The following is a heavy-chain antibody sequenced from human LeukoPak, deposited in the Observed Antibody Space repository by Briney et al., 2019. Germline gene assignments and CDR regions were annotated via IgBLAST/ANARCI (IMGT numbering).Heavy chain of an antibody. CDR2: IIPIFGTA. J-gene: IGHJ4*02. D-gene: IGHD3-3*01. Sequence: SVKVSCKASGGTFSSYAISWVRQAPGQGLEWMGGIIPIFGTANYAQKFQGRVTITADESTGTAYMELSSLRSEDTAVYYCARSSYYDFWWDYWGQGTLVTVSS. CDR1: GGTFSSYA. V-gene: IGHV1-69*13. CDR3: ARSSYYDFWWDY.